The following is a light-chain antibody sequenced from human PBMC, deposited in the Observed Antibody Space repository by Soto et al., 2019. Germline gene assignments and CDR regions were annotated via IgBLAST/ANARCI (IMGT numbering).Light chain of an antibody. CDR3: QQTGNT. CDR2: GAS. Sequence: EIVMTQSPATLSVSLGERATLSCRASQSVSSNLAWYQLKPGQAPRLLIYGASSRATGIPDRFSGSGSGTDFTLTISRLEPEDFAVYYCQQTGNTFGPGTKVDNK. CDR1: QSVSSN. J-gene: IGKJ3*01. V-gene: IGKV3D-15*01.